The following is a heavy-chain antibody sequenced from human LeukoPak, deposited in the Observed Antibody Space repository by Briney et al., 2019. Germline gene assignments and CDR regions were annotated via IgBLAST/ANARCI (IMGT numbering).Heavy chain of an antibody. Sequence: GASVKVSCKASGYTFTSYDINWVRQAPGQGLEWMGWMSPDSGNTGYAQKFQGRVTMTRNTSISTAYMELSSLRSEDTAVYYCARGPPESSSSDYWGKGTLVTVSS. CDR2: MSPDSGNT. CDR3: ARGPPESSSSDY. D-gene: IGHD6-13*01. V-gene: IGHV1-8*01. J-gene: IGHJ4*02. CDR1: GYTFTSYD.